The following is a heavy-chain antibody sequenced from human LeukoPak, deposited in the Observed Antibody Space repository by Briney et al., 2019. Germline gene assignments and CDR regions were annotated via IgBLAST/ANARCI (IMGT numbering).Heavy chain of an antibody. V-gene: IGHV5-10-1*01. CDR1: GYSFTSYW. J-gene: IGHJ4*02. CDR2: IDPSDSYT. CDR3: ARRGDYVWGSYRMYYFDY. Sequence: GESLRSSCKGSGYSFTSYWISWVRQMPGKGLEWMGRIDPSDSYTNYSPSFQGHVTISADKSISTAYLQWSSLKASDTAMYYCARRGDYVWGSYRMYYFDYWGQGTLVTVSS. D-gene: IGHD3-16*02.